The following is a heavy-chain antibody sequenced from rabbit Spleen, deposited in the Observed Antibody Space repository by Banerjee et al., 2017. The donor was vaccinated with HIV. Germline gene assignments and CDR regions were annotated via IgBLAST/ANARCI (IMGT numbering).Heavy chain of an antibody. CDR3: ARDTGSSFSSYGMDL. V-gene: IGHV1S40*01. D-gene: IGHD8-1*01. CDR1: GVSFSISSY. J-gene: IGHJ6*01. CDR2: IDAGSSGFT. Sequence: QSLEESGGDLVKPGASLTLTCTASGVSFSISSYMCWVRQAPGKGLEWIECIDAGSSGFTYFATWAKGRFTISKTSSTTVTLRMTRLTAADTATYFCARDTGSSFSSYGMDLWGPGTLVTVS.